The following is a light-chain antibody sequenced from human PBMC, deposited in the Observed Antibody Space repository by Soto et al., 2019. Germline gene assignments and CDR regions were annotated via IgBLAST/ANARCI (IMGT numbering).Light chain of an antibody. Sequence: EIVMTQSPATLSVSPGERATLSCGASQSVSSNLAWYQQRPGQAPRLLISGASTGATGIPARFSGSGSGTEFTLTISSLQSEDCAIYYCQQYHTWPITFGGGTKVDIK. CDR2: GAS. V-gene: IGKV3-15*01. CDR1: QSVSSN. CDR3: QQYHTWPIT. J-gene: IGKJ4*01.